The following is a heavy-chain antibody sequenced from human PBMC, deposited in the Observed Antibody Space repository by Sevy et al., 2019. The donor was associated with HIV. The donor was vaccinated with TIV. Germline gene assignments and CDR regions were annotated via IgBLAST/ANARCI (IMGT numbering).Heavy chain of an antibody. Sequence: GESLKISCTASGFTFSSYDMNWVRQAPGKGLEWVSKISSSGSSIYYADSVKGRFTISRDNAKNSLNLQMNSLRAEDTAVYYCTRNGGAFDKWFDPWGQGTLVTVSS. CDR1: GFTFSSYD. CDR3: TRNGGAFDKWFDP. CDR2: ISSSGSSI. V-gene: IGHV3-48*03. J-gene: IGHJ5*02. D-gene: IGHD3-10*01.